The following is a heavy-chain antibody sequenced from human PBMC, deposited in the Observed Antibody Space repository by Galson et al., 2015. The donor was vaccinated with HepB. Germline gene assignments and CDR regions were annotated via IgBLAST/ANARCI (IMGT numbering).Heavy chain of an antibody. CDR1: GYIFSHHS. V-gene: IGHV1-18*01. Sequence: SVKVSCKASGYIFSHHSITWVRQAPGQGLEWMGWISNYNGDTNYAQKLQGRVTMTTDTSTSTAYMELRSLRSDDTAVYYCARDRPYYYDSSGYYKDYPDYWGQGTLVTVSS. D-gene: IGHD3-22*01. CDR3: ARDRPYYYDSSGYYKDYPDY. J-gene: IGHJ4*02. CDR2: ISNYNGDT.